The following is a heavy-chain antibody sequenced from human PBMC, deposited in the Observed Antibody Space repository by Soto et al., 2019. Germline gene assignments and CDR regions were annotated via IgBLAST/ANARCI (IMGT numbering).Heavy chain of an antibody. Sequence: EVQLLESGGGLVQPGGSLRLSCAASGFTFSGYAMSWVRQAPGKGLEWVSAISGSGGSTYYADSVKGRFTISRDNSKNTLDLEMNRLRGQGPGVYYWAKSSCYYFPTPHFFDHWGQGTLVTVSS. CDR2: ISGSGGST. V-gene: IGHV3-23*01. D-gene: IGHD3-22*01. CDR3: AKSSCYYFPTPHFFDH. J-gene: IGHJ4*02. CDR1: GFTFSGYA.